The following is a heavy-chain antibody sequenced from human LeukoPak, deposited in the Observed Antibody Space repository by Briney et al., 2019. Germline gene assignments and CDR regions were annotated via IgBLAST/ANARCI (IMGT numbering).Heavy chain of an antibody. CDR3: ARDPQKGAARPAYFDY. D-gene: IGHD6-6*01. CDR2: ISSDSGSTI. J-gene: IGHJ4*02. V-gene: IGHV3-48*03. CDR1: GFTFSSFE. Sequence: PGGSLRLSCAASGFTFSSFEMTWVRQAPGKGLEWVSYISSDSGSTIYYADSVKGRFTISRDNAKHSLYPQMNSLTAEDTAVYYCARDPQKGAARPAYFDYWGQGTLVTVSS.